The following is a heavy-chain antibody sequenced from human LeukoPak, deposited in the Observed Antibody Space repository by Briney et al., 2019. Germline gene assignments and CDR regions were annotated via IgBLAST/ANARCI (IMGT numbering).Heavy chain of an antibody. Sequence: SETLSLTCTVSGGSISSGDYYWSWIRQPPGKGLEWIVYIYYSGSTYYNPSLKSRVTISVDTSKNQFSLKLSSVTAADTAVYYCARRRTAMMVGSWFDPWGQGTLVTVSS. V-gene: IGHV4-30-4*01. CDR2: IYYSGST. CDR3: ARRRTAMMVGSWFDP. J-gene: IGHJ5*02. CDR1: GGSISSGDYY. D-gene: IGHD2-21*02.